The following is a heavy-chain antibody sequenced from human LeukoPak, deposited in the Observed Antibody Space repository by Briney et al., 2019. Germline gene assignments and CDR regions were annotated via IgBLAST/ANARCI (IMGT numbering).Heavy chain of an antibody. CDR1: GGSISSGDYY. J-gene: IGHJ5*02. Sequence: PSETLSLTCTVSGGSISSGDYYWSWIRQPPGKGLEWIGYIYYSGSTYYNPSLKSRVTISVDTSKNQFSLKLSSVTAADTAVYYCARDLYDSSGYSNWFDPWGQGTLVTVSS. CDR2: IYYSGST. CDR3: ARDLYDSSGYSNWFDP. V-gene: IGHV4-30-4*01. D-gene: IGHD3-22*01.